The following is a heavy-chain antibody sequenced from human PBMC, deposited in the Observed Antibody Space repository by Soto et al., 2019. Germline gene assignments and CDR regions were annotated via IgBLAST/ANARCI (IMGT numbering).Heavy chain of an antibody. CDR2: ISGSDYTT. V-gene: IGHV3-23*01. Sequence: PGGSLRLSCAASGFTFSSHAMTWVRQAPGKGLEWVSVISGSDYTTYYADSVKGRFTISRDNSKNTLSLQMNRLRVEDTAVYYCAKGGVSLGRLDPWGQGTLVTVSS. J-gene: IGHJ5*02. CDR1: GFTFSSHA. CDR3: AKGGVSLGRLDP. D-gene: IGHD3-16*02.